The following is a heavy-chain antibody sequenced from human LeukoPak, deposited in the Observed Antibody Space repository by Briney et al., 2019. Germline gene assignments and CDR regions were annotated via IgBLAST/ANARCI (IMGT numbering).Heavy chain of an antibody. V-gene: IGHV3-74*01. D-gene: IGHD5-18*01. J-gene: IGHJ6*02. Sequence: GGSLRLSCAASGFTFSSYWMHWVRQAPGKGLVWVSRINSDGSSTSYADSVKGRFTISRDNAKNTLYLQMNSLRAEDTAVYYCVREDTSIVKYGMDVWGQGTTVTVSS. CDR2: INSDGSST. CDR1: GFTFSSYW. CDR3: VREDTSIVKYGMDV.